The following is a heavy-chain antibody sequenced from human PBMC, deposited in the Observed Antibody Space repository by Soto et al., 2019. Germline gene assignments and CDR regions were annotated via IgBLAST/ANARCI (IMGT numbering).Heavy chain of an antibody. CDR3: ASHSSLRGYCISTSCYGYYYGMDV. Sequence: QVQLVQSGAEVKKPGSSVKVSCKASGGTFSSYAISWVRQAPGQGLEWMGGIIPIFGTADYAQKFQGRVTINAHESTSTAYMALSSMRSEDTAVYYCASHSSLRGYCISTSCYGYYYGMDVWGQGTTVTVSS. CDR2: IIPIFGTA. V-gene: IGHV1-69*12. D-gene: IGHD2-2*01. CDR1: GGTFSSYA. J-gene: IGHJ6*02.